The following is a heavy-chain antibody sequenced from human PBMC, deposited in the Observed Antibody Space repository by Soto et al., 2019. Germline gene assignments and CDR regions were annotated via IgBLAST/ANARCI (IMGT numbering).Heavy chain of an antibody. CDR3: AREDPAPDIQWLAPRGNNWFDP. CDR1: GGSISSSSYY. Sequence: SESLSLTCTVAGGSISSSSYYWGWIRQPPGKGLEWIGSIYYSGSTYYNPSLKSRVTISVDTSKNQFSLKLSSVTAADTAVYYCAREDPAPDIQWLAPRGNNWFDPWGQGTLVTVSS. V-gene: IGHV4-39*01. J-gene: IGHJ5*02. CDR2: IYYSGST. D-gene: IGHD6-19*01.